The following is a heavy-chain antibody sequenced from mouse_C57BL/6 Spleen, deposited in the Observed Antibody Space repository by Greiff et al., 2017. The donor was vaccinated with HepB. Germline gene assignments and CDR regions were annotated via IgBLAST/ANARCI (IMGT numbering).Heavy chain of an antibody. Sequence: QVQLKQSGAELVRPGASVKLSCKASGYTFTDYYINWVKQRPGQGLEWIARIYPGSGNTYYNEKFKGKATLTAEKSSSTAYMQLSSLTSEDSAVYFCARESYYYGSSPVPYWGQGTLVTVSA. V-gene: IGHV1-76*01. D-gene: IGHD1-1*01. J-gene: IGHJ3*01. CDR1: GYTFTDYY. CDR3: ARESYYYGSSPVPY. CDR2: IYPGSGNT.